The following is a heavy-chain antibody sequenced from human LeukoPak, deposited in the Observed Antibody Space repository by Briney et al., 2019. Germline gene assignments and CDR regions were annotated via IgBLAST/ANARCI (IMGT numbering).Heavy chain of an antibody. CDR1: GFTFSSYG. D-gene: IGHD2-15*01. CDR3: AKGLTVAVN. V-gene: IGHV3-23*01. J-gene: IGHJ4*02. Sequence: PGGSLRLSCAASGFTFSSYGMSWVRQAPGKGLEWVSSISSSGGSTYYADSVKGRVTISRDNSKDTLYLQMNSLRAEDTAVYYCAKGLTVAVNWGQGTLVTVSS. CDR2: ISSSGGST.